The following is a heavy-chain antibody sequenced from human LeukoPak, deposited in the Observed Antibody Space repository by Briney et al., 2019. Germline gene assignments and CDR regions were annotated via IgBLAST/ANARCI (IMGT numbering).Heavy chain of an antibody. CDR3: AKDSTVTTLYYFDY. J-gene: IGHJ4*02. Sequence: PGGSLRLSCAASGFTFSDYWMTWVRQAPGKGLEWVSAISGSGGSTYYADSVKGRFTISRDNSKNTLYLQMNSLRAEDTAVYYCAKDSTVTTLYYFDYWGQGTLVTVSS. D-gene: IGHD4-17*01. CDR1: GFTFSDYW. CDR2: ISGSGGST. V-gene: IGHV3-23*01.